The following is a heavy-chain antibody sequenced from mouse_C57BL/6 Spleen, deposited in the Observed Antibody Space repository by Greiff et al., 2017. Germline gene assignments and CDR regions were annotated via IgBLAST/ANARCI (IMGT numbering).Heavy chain of an antibody. CDR2: ISSGSSPI. J-gene: IGHJ3*01. CDR3: ARNPYYSNYWFAY. Sequence: EVKLMESGGGLVKPGGSLKLSCAASGFTFSDYGMHWVRQAPEKGLEWVAYISSGSSPIYYADTVKGRFTISRDNAKNTLFLQMTSLRSEDTAMYYCARNPYYSNYWFAYWGQGTLVTVSA. V-gene: IGHV5-17*01. CDR1: GFTFSDYG. D-gene: IGHD2-5*01.